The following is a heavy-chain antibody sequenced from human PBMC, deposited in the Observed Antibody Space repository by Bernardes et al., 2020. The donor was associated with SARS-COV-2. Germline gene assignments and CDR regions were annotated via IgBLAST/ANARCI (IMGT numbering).Heavy chain of an antibody. J-gene: IGHJ3*02. CDR3: ARWDYYDSSGYYLAFDI. V-gene: IGHV4-61*02. Sequence: SETLSLTCTVSGGSISSGRYYWSWLRQPAGKGLEWIGRIYTSGSTNYNPSLKSRVTISVDTSKNQFSLKLSSVTAADTAVYYCARWDYYDSSGYYLAFDIWGQGTMVTVSS. CDR2: IYTSGST. D-gene: IGHD3-22*01. CDR1: GGSISSGRYY.